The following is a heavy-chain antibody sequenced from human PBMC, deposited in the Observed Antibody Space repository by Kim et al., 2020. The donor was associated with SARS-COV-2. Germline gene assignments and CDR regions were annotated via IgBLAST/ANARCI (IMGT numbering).Heavy chain of an antibody. D-gene: IGHD2-21*01. CDR2: TYYRSKWSS. CDR1: GDSVSSNSAA. V-gene: IGHV6-1*01. CDR3: ARALPLLGNNWFDS. J-gene: IGHJ5*01. Sequence: SQTLSLTCAISGDSVSSNSAAWNWIRQSPSRGLEWLGRTYYRSKWSSEFAVSVKSRISINPDTSKNQFSLQLKSVTPEDTAIYYCARALPLLGNNWFDSWGQGTLVTVSS.